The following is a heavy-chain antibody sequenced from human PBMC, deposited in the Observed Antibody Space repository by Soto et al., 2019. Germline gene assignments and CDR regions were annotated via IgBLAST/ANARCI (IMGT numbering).Heavy chain of an antibody. J-gene: IGHJ4*02. Sequence: XGSLRLSCAASGFTFSDYYMSWIRQAPGKGLEWVSYISSSGDVIYYADSVKGRFTISRDNAKNSLYLQLNSLRAEDTAVYYCARDLGYYASDGYFDYWGQGTVVTVSS. CDR3: ARDLGYYASDGYFDY. D-gene: IGHD3-22*01. V-gene: IGHV3-11*01. CDR1: GFTFSDYY. CDR2: ISSSGDVI.